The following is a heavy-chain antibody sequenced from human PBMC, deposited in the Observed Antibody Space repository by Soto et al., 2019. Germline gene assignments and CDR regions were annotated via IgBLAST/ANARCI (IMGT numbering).Heavy chain of an antibody. CDR1: PFSMYI. CDR2: ISSGSAFI. J-gene: IGHJ5*02. D-gene: IGHD1-26*01. V-gene: IGHV3-21*01. Sequence: EVQVVESGGGLVKPGGPLSLSGIFPFSMYIMDGAPRAPGRGREWVASISSGSAFIKYADPVKGRFTISRDNAKNSVSLQMDSLRVEDTAMYYCTRDQGGSYDSWFDPWGRGTLVTVSS. CDR3: TRDQGGSYDSWFDP.